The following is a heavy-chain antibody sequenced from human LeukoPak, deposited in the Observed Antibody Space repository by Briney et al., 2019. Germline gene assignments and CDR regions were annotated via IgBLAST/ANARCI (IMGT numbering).Heavy chain of an antibody. V-gene: IGHV3-64*01. CDR2: ISSNGGST. J-gene: IGHJ4*02. CDR3: ASGSGSLPDY. Sequence: GGSLRLSCAASGFTFSSYAMHWFRQAPGKGLEYVSAISSNGGSTYYANSVKGRFTISRDNSKNTLYLQMGSLRAEDMAVYYCASGSGSLPDYWGQGTLVTVSS. D-gene: IGHD1-26*01. CDR1: GFTFSSYA.